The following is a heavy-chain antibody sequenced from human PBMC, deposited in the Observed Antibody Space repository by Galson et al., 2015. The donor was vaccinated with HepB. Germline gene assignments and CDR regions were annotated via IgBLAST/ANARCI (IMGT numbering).Heavy chain of an antibody. CDR3: ARDREYYDFWSGYSFPGY. Sequence: SLRLSCAASGFTFSSYAMHWVRQAPGKGLEWVAVISYDGSNKYYADSVKGRFTISRDNSKNTLYLQMNSLRAGDTAVYYCARDREYYDFWSGYSFPGYWGQGTLVTVSS. CDR1: GFTFSSYA. D-gene: IGHD3-3*01. J-gene: IGHJ4*02. V-gene: IGHV3-30-3*01. CDR2: ISYDGSNK.